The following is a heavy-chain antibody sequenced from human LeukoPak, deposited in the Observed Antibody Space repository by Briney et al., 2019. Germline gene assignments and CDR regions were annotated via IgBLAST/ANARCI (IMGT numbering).Heavy chain of an antibody. Sequence: PGGSLRLSRAASGFTFSSYSMNSVRQAPGKGLEWVSSISSSSSYIYYADSVKGRFTISRDNAKNSLYLQMNSLRAEDTAVYYCARAPDKDYFWSGYLSSQLFDYWGQGTLVTVSS. J-gene: IGHJ4*02. CDR3: ARAPDKDYFWSGYLSSQLFDY. CDR2: ISSSSSYI. V-gene: IGHV3-21*01. CDR1: GFTFSSYS. D-gene: IGHD3-3*01.